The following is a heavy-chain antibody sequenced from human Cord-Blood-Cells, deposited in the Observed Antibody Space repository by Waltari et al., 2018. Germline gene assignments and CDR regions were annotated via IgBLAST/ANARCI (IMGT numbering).Heavy chain of an antibody. Sequence: QVQLQESGPGLVKPSETLSLTCAVSGYSISSGYYCGWIRQPPGKGLERVGRFCHSGSTYYNPSLKGRVTISVETSKNQFSRKLSSVTAADTAGYYCARAGVERGYDYWGQGTLVTVSS. J-gene: IGHJ4*02. V-gene: IGHV4-38-2*01. CDR1: GYSISSGYY. D-gene: IGHD5-12*01. CDR2: FCHSGST. CDR3: ARAGVERGYDY.